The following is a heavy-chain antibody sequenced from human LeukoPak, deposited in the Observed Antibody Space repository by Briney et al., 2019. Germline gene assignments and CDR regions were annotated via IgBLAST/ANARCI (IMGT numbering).Heavy chain of an antibody. V-gene: IGHV4-59*01. CDR2: IYCSGST. CDR3: ARGTAVAEGDY. J-gene: IGHJ4*02. CDR1: GGSINSYY. D-gene: IGHD6-13*01. Sequence: SETLSLTCTVSGGSINSYYWSWIRQPPGKGLEWIGYIYCSGSTNYNPSLKSRVTISLDTSKNQFSLNLSSVTAADTAVYYCARGTAVAEGDYWGQGTLVIVSS.